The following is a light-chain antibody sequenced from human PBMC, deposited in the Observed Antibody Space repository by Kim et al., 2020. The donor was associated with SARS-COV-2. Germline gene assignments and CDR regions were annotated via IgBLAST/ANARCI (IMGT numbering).Light chain of an antibody. CDR3: QQYYNTPPIS. V-gene: IGKV4-1*01. J-gene: IGKJ5*01. Sequence: DIVMTQSPDSLAVSLGERATINCKSSQSVLYSSNNKNYLACYQQKPGQPPKLLIYWASTRESGVPARFSGSGSGTDFTLTISSLQAEDVAVVYCQQYYNTPPISFGQGTRLEIK. CDR2: WAS. CDR1: QSVLYSSNNKNY.